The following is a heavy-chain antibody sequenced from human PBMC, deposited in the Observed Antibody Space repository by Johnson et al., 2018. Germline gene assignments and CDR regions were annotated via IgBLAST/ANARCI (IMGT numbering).Heavy chain of an antibody. J-gene: IGHJ1*01. CDR2: IWYDGSNK. CDR3: ARDLGGVADSKYCQH. D-gene: IGHD3-3*01. CDR1: GFTFSSYG. Sequence: QLVESGGGVVQPGRSLRLSCAASGFTFSSYGMHWVRQAPGKGLEWEAVIWYDGSNKYYADSVKGRFTISRENSKNTLYLQMNSLRAEDTAGYYGARDLGGVADSKYCQHWGQGTLVTVSS. V-gene: IGHV3-33*01.